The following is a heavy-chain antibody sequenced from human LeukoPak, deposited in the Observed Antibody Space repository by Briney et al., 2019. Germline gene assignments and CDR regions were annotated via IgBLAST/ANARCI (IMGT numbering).Heavy chain of an antibody. D-gene: IGHD6-19*01. CDR3: SRGSGWLSVY. CDR1: GFTFGDYL. V-gene: IGHV3-49*03. J-gene: IGHJ4*02. Sequence: GGSLRLSCTASGFTFGDYLMSWFRQAPGKGLEWIGFISGGTTEYAASVKGRFTISRDDSTSIAYLQMNSLTTEDTAVYYCSRGSGWLSVYWGQGTLVTVSA. CDR2: ISGGTT.